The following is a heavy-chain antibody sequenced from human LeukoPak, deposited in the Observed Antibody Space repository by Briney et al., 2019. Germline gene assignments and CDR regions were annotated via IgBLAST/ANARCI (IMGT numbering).Heavy chain of an antibody. J-gene: IGHJ4*02. CDR1: GGSISSSSYY. CDR2: IYYSGST. Sequence: SETLSLTCTVSGGSISSSSYYWGWIRRPPRKGLEWIGSIYYSGSTYYNPSLKSRVTISVDTSKNQFSLKLSSVTAADTAVYYCARSYYYDSSGYYWWGQGTLVTVSS. D-gene: IGHD3-22*01. CDR3: ARSYYYDSSGYYW. V-gene: IGHV4-39*01.